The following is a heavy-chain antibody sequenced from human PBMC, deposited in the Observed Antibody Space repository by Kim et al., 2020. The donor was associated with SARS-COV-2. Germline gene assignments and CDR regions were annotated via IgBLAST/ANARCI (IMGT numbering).Heavy chain of an antibody. D-gene: IGHD6-13*01. V-gene: IGHV5-51*01. Sequence: GESLKISCKGSGYSFTNYWIGWVCQMPGKGLEWMGIIYPVDSDTRYSPSFQGQVTIPADKSIRTAYLQWSSMKASYTAMYYCARQVTATGTDAFDIWGQGTMVTVSS. CDR3: ARQVTATGTDAFDI. CDR1: GYSFTNYW. CDR2: IYPVDSDT. J-gene: IGHJ3*02.